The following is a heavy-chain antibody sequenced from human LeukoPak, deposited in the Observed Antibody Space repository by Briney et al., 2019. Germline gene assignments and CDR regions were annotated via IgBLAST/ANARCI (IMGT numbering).Heavy chain of an antibody. CDR2: ISGSGTTT. V-gene: IGHV3-23*01. D-gene: IGHD3-10*01. J-gene: IGHJ4*02. CDR1: GFIFSSYA. CDR3: AKAGHYGSGSYYSDY. Sequence: PGGSLRLSCAASGFIFSSYAMTWVRQAPGRGLEWLSTISGSGTTTYYVDSVKGRFTVSRDNSKNTLYPQMSSLRAGDTAVYYCAKAGHYGSGSYYSDYWGRGTLVTVSP.